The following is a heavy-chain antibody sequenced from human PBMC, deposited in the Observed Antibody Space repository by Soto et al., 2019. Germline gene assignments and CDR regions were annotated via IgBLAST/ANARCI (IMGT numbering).Heavy chain of an antibody. CDR2: INPSGGST. D-gene: IGHD3-10*01. CDR1: GYIFTNYY. V-gene: IGHV1-46*03. Sequence: RASVKVSCKASGYIFTNYYMHWVRPAPGQGLEWMGIINPSGGSTSYAQHFQGRVTMTRDTSTSTVYMELSSLRSEDTAVCYCARAIIRPYYFDYWGQGALVTVSS. J-gene: IGHJ4*02. CDR3: ARAIIRPYYFDY.